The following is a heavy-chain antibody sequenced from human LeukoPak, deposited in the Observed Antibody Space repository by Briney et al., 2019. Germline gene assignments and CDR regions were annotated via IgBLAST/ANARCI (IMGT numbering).Heavy chain of an antibody. Sequence: SETLSLTCTVSGYPISSGYYWGWIRQPPGKGLEWIGSIYHSGSTYYNPSLKSRVTISVDTSKNQFSLKLSSVTAADTAVYYCARDWGDIVATIYDYWGQGTLVTVSS. J-gene: IGHJ4*02. CDR1: GYPISSGYY. CDR3: ARDWGDIVATIYDY. V-gene: IGHV4-38-2*02. CDR2: IYHSGST. D-gene: IGHD5-12*01.